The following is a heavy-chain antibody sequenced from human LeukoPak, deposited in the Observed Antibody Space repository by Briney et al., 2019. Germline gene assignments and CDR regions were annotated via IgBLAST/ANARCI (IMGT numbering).Heavy chain of an antibody. CDR2: ISYDGSNK. Sequence: PGGSLRLSCAASGFTFSSYAMHWVRQAPGKGLEWVAVISYDGSNKYYADSVKGRFTISRDNSKNTLYLQMNSLRAEDTAVYYCAGAAMVYIDYWGQGTLVTVSS. J-gene: IGHJ4*02. CDR3: AGAAMVYIDY. CDR1: GFTFSSYA. V-gene: IGHV3-30*04. D-gene: IGHD5-18*01.